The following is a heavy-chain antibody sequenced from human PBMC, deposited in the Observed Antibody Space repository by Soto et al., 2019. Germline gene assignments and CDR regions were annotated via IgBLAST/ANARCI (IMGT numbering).Heavy chain of an antibody. V-gene: IGHV5-51*01. CDR1: GYSFTNYW. J-gene: IGHJ4*02. D-gene: IGHD2-2*01. CDR2: TYPGDSDT. CDR3: ARQSSSQFDY. Sequence: GESLKISCKGSGYSFTNYWIGWVRQMPGKGLEWMGITYPGDSDTRYGPSFQGQVTISADKSFSTAYLQWSSLKASDTAMYYCARQSSSQFDYWGQGTLVTVSS.